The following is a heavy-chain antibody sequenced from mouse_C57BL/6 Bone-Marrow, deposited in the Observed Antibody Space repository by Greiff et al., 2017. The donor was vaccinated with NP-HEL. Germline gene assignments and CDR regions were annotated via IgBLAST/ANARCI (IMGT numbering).Heavy chain of an antibody. CDR1: GFTFSDYY. Sequence: EVMLVESGGGLVQPGGSLKLSCAASGFTFSDYYMYWVRQTPEKRLEWVAYISNGGGSTYYPDTVKGRFTISRDNAKNTLYLQMSRLKSEDTAMYYCASTSSTTGYYYAMDYWGQGTSVTVSS. D-gene: IGHD2-14*01. V-gene: IGHV5-12*01. J-gene: IGHJ4*01. CDR2: ISNGGGST. CDR3: ASTSSTTGYYYAMDY.